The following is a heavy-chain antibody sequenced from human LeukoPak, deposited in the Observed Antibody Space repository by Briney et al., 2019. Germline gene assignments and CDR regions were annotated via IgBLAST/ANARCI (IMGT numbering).Heavy chain of an antibody. Sequence: GSLRLSCAASGFPFSNYALTWVRQGPGKGLEWVSYISSSGSTIYYADSVKGRFTISRDNAKNSLYLQMNSLRAEDTAVYYCAELGITMIGGVWGKGTTVTISS. CDR1: GFPFSNYA. D-gene: IGHD3-10*02. CDR3: AELGITMIGGV. CDR2: ISSSGSTI. J-gene: IGHJ6*04. V-gene: IGHV3-48*03.